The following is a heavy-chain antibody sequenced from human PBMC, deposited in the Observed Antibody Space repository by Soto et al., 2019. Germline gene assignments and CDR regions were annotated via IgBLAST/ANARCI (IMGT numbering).Heavy chain of an antibody. CDR3: ARRHGYSYGYTHAFDI. V-gene: IGHV3-7*01. D-gene: IGHD5-18*01. CDR2: IKQNGNEK. Sequence: GGSLRLSCVVSGFIFNSYKMRWVRQAPGKGLEWVANIKQNGNEKCYVDSVRGRFTISRDNAKNSLYLQMNSLRAEDTAVYYCARRHGYSYGYTHAFDIWGQGTMVTVSS. CDR1: GFIFNSYK. J-gene: IGHJ3*02.